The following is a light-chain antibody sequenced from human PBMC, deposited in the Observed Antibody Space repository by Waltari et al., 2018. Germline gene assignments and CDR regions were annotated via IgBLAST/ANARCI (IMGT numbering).Light chain of an antibody. CDR1: SSDVGGYNS. CDR3: SSYTSTRTLV. CDR2: DVP. Sequence: QSALTQPASVSGTPGPSITISCTGTSSDVGGYNSVSWYQQHPGIAPKLLIYDVPYRPSGVSNRFSGSKSGNTASLTISGLQAEDEADYYCSSYTSTRTLVFGGGTKLTVL. V-gene: IGLV2-14*03. J-gene: IGLJ2*01.